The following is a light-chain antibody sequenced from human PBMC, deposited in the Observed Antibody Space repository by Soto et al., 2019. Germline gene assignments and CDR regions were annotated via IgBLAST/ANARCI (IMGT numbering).Light chain of an antibody. V-gene: IGKV3-20*01. CDR3: QQYGNSPIFT. J-gene: IGKJ3*01. CDR1: QSVSSSY. CDR2: GAS. Sequence: EIVLTQSPGTLSLSPGERATLSCRASQSVSSSYLAWYQQKPGQAPRLLIYGASSRAPGIPDRFSGSGAGTHFSLPISRLEPEDFAVYYCQQYGNSPIFTFGPGTKVEIK.